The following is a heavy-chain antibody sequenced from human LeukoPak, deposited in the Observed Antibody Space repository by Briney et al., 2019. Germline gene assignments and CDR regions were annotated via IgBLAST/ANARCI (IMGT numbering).Heavy chain of an antibody. CDR1: GGSISSGDYY. V-gene: IGHV4-30-4*01. CDR2: IYYSGST. D-gene: IGHD3-22*01. CDR3: ARALYYDRGGENYYYGIDV. Sequence: PSETLSLTCTVSGGSISSGDYYWSWIRQPPGKGLEWIGYIYYSGSTYYNPSLKSRVTISVDTSKNQFSLKLSSVTAADTAVYYCARALYYDRGGENYYYGIDVWGQGTTVTVSS. J-gene: IGHJ6*02.